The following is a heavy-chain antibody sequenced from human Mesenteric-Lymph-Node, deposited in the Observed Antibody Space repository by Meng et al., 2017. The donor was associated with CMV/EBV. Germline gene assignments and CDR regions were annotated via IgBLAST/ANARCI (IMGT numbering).Heavy chain of an antibody. Sequence: GESLKISCAASGFTFSSYAMSWVRQAPGKGLEWVSTIQSDGRTNYADSVKGRFTISRDNSKNTVHLQMNSLRFKDAAVYYCAKRLHGSTLGGGSPIGGDYWGQGALVTVSS. CDR1: GFTFSSYA. CDR2: IQSDGRT. CDR3: AKRLHGSTLGGGSPIGGDY. D-gene: IGHD3-16*01. J-gene: IGHJ4*02. V-gene: IGHV3-23*01.